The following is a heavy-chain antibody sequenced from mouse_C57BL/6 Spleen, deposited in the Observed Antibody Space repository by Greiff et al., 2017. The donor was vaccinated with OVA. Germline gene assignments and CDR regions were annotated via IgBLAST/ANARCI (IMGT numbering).Heavy chain of an antibody. CDR2: IDPETGGT. CDR3: ARDRTETDFDY. V-gene: IGHV1-15*01. D-gene: IGHD4-1*01. Sequence: QVQLQQSGAELVRPGASVTLSCKASGYTFTDYEMHWVKQTPVHGLVWIGAIDPETGGTDYNQKFKGKAILTADKSSSTAYMELRSLTSEDSAVYYCARDRTETDFDYWGQGTTVTVSS. CDR1: GYTFTDYE. J-gene: IGHJ2*01.